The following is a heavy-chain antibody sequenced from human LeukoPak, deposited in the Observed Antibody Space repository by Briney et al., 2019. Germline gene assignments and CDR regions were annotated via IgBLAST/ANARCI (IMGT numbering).Heavy chain of an antibody. Sequence: SETLSLTCTVSGGAISSYYGSWIRQTPGKGREWMGDISYSGSTNYNPSLKSRVTISVDTSKHQFSLKLSSVTAADTAVYYCARVQAYYYGSGSFDYWGQGTLVTVSS. D-gene: IGHD3-10*01. CDR1: GGAISSYY. J-gene: IGHJ4*02. CDR2: ISYSGST. V-gene: IGHV4-59*01. CDR3: ARVQAYYYGSGSFDY.